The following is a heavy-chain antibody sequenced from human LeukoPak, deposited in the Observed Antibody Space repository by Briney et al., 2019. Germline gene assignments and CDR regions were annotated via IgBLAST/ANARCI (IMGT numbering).Heavy chain of an antibody. V-gene: IGHV4-61*02. Sequence: SETLSLTCTVSGGSINSGNYYWTWIRQPAGKGLEWIGRIYTSGSTNYNPSLKSRVTISVDTSKNQFSLKLNSVTAADTAVYYCAREGYSSSWYSGYYSFDYWGQGTLATVSS. CDR3: AREGYSSSWYSGYYSFDY. J-gene: IGHJ4*02. CDR2: IYTSGST. D-gene: IGHD6-13*01. CDR1: GGSINSGNYY.